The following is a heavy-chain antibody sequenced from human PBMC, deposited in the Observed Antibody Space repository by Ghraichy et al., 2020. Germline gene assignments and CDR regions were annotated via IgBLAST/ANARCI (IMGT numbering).Heavy chain of an antibody. J-gene: IGHJ3*02. D-gene: IGHD3-22*01. CDR2: IYWDDDK. CDR1: GFLLRTSGVG. V-gene: IGHV2-5*02. Sequence: SGPTLVKPTQTLTLTCNLNGFLLRTSGVGVTWIRQPPGKALEWLAVIYWDDDKRYSPSLESRLTITEDTSKNQVVFTMTNMDPVDTATYYCAHLITDSSGAFDIWGQGTMVTVSS. CDR3: AHLITDSSGAFDI.